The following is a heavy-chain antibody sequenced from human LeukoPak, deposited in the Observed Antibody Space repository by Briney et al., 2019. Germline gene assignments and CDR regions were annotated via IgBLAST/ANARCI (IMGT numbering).Heavy chain of an antibody. CDR1: GFTFSSYS. CDR2: ISSSSSYI. D-gene: IGHD6-13*01. J-gene: IGHJ4*02. Sequence: GGSLRLSCAASGFTFSSYSMNWVRQAPGKGLEWVSSISSSSSYIYYADSVKGRFTISRDNAKNSLYLQMNSLRAEDTAVYYCAREQTYSSSWYLVDRVFWWPHPIDYWGQGTLVTVSS. V-gene: IGHV3-21*01. CDR3: AREQTYSSSWYLVDRVFWWPHPIDY.